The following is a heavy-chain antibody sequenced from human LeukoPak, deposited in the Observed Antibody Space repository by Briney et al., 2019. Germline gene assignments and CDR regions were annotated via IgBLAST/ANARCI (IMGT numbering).Heavy chain of an antibody. CDR3: ARDNSVEDNAWWFDP. J-gene: IGHJ5*02. CDR1: GYTFTSHY. CDR2: IDPTGGST. Sequence: ASVKVSCKASGYTFTSHYMHLVRQAPGPGLEWMGLIDPTGGSTGYAQKFQGRVTMTRDMSTSTDYMELSSLRSEDTAIYYCARDNSVEDNAWWFDPWGQGTLVTVSS. V-gene: IGHV1-46*01. D-gene: IGHD4-23*01.